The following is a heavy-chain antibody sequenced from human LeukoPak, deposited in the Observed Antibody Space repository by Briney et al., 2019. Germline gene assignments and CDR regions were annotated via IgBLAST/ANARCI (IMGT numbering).Heavy chain of an antibody. J-gene: IGHJ4*02. V-gene: IGHV1-18*01. CDR2: ISAYYGDT. D-gene: IGHD3-22*01. CDR3: AAYYDSSGYYFDY. CDR1: GYIFGHNG. Sequence: GASVKVSCKTSGYIFGHNGISWVRQAPGQGPEWMGWISAYYGDTKYAQKFQGRVTITADESTSTAYMELSSLRSEDTAVYYCAAYYDSSGYYFDYWGQGTLVTVSS.